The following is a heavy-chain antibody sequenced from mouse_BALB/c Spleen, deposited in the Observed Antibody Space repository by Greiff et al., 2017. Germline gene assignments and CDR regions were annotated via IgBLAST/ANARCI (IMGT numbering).Heavy chain of an antibody. CDR3: ARDAIYGNYGWFAY. V-gene: IGHV7-1*02. J-gene: IGHJ3*01. D-gene: IGHD2-1*01. CDR2: SRNKANDYTT. Sequence: EVMLVESGGGLVQPGGSLRLSCATSGFTFSDFYMEWVRQPPGKRLEWIAASRNKANDYTTEYSASVKGRFIVSRDTSQSILYLQMNALRAEDTAIYYCARDAIYGNYGWFAYWGQGTLVTVSA. CDR1: GFTFSDFY.